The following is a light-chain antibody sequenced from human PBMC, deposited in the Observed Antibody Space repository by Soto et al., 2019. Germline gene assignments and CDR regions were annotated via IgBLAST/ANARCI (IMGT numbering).Light chain of an antibody. CDR1: QIISRW. J-gene: IGKJ4*01. V-gene: IGKV1-5*03. CDR2: KAS. Sequence: DIQMTQSPSTLSASVGDRVTITCRASQIISRWLAWYQQKPGKAPKFLIYKASTLESGVPSRFSGSASGTDFNLTISSLQPDDFATYYCQQYAFFPLTFGGGTRVDLK. CDR3: QQYAFFPLT.